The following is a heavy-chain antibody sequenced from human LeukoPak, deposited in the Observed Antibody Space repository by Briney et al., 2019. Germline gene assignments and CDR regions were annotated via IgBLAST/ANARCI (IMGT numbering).Heavy chain of an antibody. Sequence: GGSLRLSCAASGFTFSNYCMHWVRQAPGKGLEWVAVVHHDGSERYYADSVRGRFTISRDNSKNTLYVQMDSLRVEDTEVYYCATGSGYYYDHWGQGTLVTVSS. V-gene: IGHV3-30*02. J-gene: IGHJ4*02. D-gene: IGHD3-22*01. CDR2: VHHDGSER. CDR1: GFTFSNYC. CDR3: ATGSGYYYDH.